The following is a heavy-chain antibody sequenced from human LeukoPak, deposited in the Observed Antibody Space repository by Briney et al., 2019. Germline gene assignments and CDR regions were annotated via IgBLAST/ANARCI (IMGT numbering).Heavy chain of an antibody. CDR1: GYTFTGYY. V-gene: IGHV1-2*06. CDR3: ARDRCTNGICYGMDV. Sequence: ASVKVSCKASGYTFTGYYMHWVRQAPGQGLEWMGRINLNSGGTNYAQKFQGRVTMTRDTSISTAYMDLSRLRSDDTAVYYCARDRCTNGICYGMDVWGQGTTVTVSS. D-gene: IGHD2-8*01. J-gene: IGHJ6*02. CDR2: INLNSGGT.